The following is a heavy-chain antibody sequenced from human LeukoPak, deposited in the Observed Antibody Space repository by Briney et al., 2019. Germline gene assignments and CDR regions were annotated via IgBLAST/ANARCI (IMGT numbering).Heavy chain of an antibody. Sequence: TPSETLSLTCTVSGCTISSYYWSWIRQPAGKGLEWIGRIYTSGSTNYNPSLKSRVTMSVDTSKNQFSLKLSSVTAADTAVYYCARHRGKDIVVVPAATEDTYAFDIWGQGTMVTVSS. CDR2: IYTSGST. CDR1: GCTISSYY. D-gene: IGHD2-2*01. CDR3: ARHRGKDIVVVPAATEDTYAFDI. V-gene: IGHV4-4*07. J-gene: IGHJ3*02.